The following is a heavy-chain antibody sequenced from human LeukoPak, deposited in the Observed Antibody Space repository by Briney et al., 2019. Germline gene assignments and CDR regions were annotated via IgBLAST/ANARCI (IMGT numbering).Heavy chain of an antibody. V-gene: IGHV1-18*01. CDR3: AKHIVVVVAATGHYYYYGMDV. CDR2: ISAYNGNT. J-gene: IGHJ6*02. Sequence: ASVKVSCKASGYTFTNYGISWVRQAPGQGLEWMGWISAYNGNTNYAQKLQDRVTMTTDTSTSTAYMELSSLRSEDTAVYYCAKHIVVVVAATGHYYYYGMDVWGQGTTVTVSS. CDR1: GYTFTNYG. D-gene: IGHD2-15*01.